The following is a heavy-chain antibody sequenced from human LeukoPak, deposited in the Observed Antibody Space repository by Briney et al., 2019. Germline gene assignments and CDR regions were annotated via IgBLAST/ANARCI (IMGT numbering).Heavy chain of an antibody. CDR1: GFTFSSYW. J-gene: IGHJ5*02. D-gene: IGHD3-10*01. V-gene: IGHV3-7*01. CDR2: IKQDGSEK. CDR3: ARDYYGSGHPFDP. Sequence: GGSLRLSCAASGFTFSSYWMSWVRQAPGKGLEWVANIKQDGSEKYYVDSVKGRFTISRDNAKNSLYLQMNSLRAEDTAVYYCARDYYGSGHPFDPWGQGTLVTVSS.